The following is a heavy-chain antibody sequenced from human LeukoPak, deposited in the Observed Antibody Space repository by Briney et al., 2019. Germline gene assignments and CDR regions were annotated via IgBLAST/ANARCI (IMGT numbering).Heavy chain of an antibody. V-gene: IGHV3-30*18. D-gene: IGHD6-13*01. CDR1: GFTFSSYG. J-gene: IGHJ4*02. Sequence: GGSLRLSCAASGFTFSSYGMHWVRQAPGKGLEWVAVISYDGSNKYYADSVKGRFTISRDNSKNTLYLQMNSLRAEDTAVYYCAKDFYSSSHYYFDYWGQGTLVTVSS. CDR2: ISYDGSNK. CDR3: AKDFYSSSHYYFDY.